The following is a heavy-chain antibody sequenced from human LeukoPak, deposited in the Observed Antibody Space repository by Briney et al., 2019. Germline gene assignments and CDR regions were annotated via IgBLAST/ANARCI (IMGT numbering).Heavy chain of an antibody. Sequence: PSETLSLTCAVSGGSISSSNWWSWVRQPPGKGLEWIGEIYHSGSTNYNPSLKSRVTISADKSISTAYLQWSSLKASDTAMYYCARQGSGWYGDNWFDPWGQGTLVTVSS. CDR3: ARQGSGWYGDNWFDP. V-gene: IGHV4-4*02. D-gene: IGHD6-19*01. CDR2: IYHSGST. J-gene: IGHJ5*02. CDR1: GGSISSSNW.